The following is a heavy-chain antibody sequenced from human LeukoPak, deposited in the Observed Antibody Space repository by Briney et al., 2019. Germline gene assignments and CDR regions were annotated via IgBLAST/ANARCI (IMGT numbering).Heavy chain of an antibody. V-gene: IGHV4-34*01. Sequence: SETLSLTCAVYGGSFSGYYWSWIRQPPGKGLEWIGEINHSGSTNYNPSLKSRVTISVDTSKNQFSLKLSSVTAADTAVYYCARRYYGDYRWFDPWGQGTLVTVSP. CDR2: INHSGST. CDR1: GGSFSGYY. J-gene: IGHJ5*02. CDR3: ARRYYGDYRWFDP. D-gene: IGHD4-17*01.